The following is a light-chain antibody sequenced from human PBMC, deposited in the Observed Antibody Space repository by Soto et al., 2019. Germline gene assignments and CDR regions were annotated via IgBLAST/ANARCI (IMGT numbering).Light chain of an antibody. CDR1: SSDIGGYQY. CDR2: DVS. Sequence: QSALTQPASVSGSPGQSITISCTGTSSDIGGYQYVSWYQQHPGKGPKLIIYDVSNRPSGVSNRFSGSKSGNTASLTISGLQAEDEADYYCSSYTSSFTRCVFGTGTKVTVL. CDR3: SSYTSSFTRCV. J-gene: IGLJ1*01. V-gene: IGLV2-14*03.